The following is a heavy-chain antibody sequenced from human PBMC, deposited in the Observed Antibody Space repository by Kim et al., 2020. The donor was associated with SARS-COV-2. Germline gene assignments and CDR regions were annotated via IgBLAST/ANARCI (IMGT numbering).Heavy chain of an antibody. CDR1: GGTFSSYA. CDR3: ARDQEYSTLSPLGMDV. J-gene: IGHJ6*02. CDR2: IIPIFGTA. V-gene: IGHV1-69*13. Sequence: SVKVSCKASGGTFSSYAISWVRQAPRQGLEWMGGIIPIFGTANYAQKFQGRVTITADESTSTAYMELSSLRSEDTAVYYCARDQEYSTLSPLGMDVWGQGTTVTVSS. D-gene: IGHD6-6*01.